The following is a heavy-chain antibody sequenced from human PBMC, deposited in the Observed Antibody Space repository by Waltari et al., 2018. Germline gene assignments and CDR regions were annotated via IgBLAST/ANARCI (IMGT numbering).Heavy chain of an antibody. Sequence: EVQLVESGGGLVQPGGSLRLSCAASGFSRSGYSMSWVRQTAGKGLEWLAFAGVDGTTLYYADSVKGRFTISRDIRENSVYLQMNSLRVEETGLFYCARTWRENTFDIWGQGTMVTVSS. CDR1: GFSRSGYS. J-gene: IGHJ3*02. V-gene: IGHV3-48*03. D-gene: IGHD2-2*02. CDR3: ARTWRENTFDI. CDR2: AGVDGTTL.